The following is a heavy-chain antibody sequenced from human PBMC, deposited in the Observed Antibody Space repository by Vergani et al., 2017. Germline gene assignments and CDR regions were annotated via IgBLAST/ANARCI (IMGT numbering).Heavy chain of an antibody. D-gene: IGHD1-26*01. V-gene: IGHV4-31*03. CDR3: GRNRVGEGDPRVWFDP. CDR1: GGSISSGGYS. Sequence: QVQLQESGPGLVKPSQTLSLTCTVSGGSISSGGYSWSWIRQHPGKGLEWIGYIYYSGSTYYNPSLKSRVTISVDTSKNQFALKLSSVTAADTAVYYCGRNRVGEGDPRVWFDPWGQGTLVTVSS. J-gene: IGHJ5*02. CDR2: IYYSGST.